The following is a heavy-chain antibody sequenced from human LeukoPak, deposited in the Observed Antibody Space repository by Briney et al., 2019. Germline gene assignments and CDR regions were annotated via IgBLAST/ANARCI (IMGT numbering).Heavy chain of an antibody. CDR1: GGSFSGYY. D-gene: IGHD3-3*01. CDR2: INHSGST. Sequence: PSETLSLTCAVYGGSFSGYYWSWIRQPPGKGLEWIGEINHSGSTNYNPSLKSRVTISVDTSKNQFSLKLSSVTAADTAVYYCARGSFTIFGVVKLKAWFDPWGQGTLVTVSS. V-gene: IGHV4-34*01. J-gene: IGHJ5*02. CDR3: ARGSFTIFGVVKLKAWFDP.